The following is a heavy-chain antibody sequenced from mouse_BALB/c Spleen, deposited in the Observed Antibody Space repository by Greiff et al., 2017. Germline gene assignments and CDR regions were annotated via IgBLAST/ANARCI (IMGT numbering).Heavy chain of an antibody. V-gene: IGHV1-54*01. CDR1: GYAFTNYL. CDR3: ARGGNYVWPDY. J-gene: IGHJ2*01. Sequence: VQLQQSGAELVRPGTSVKVSCKASGYAFTNYLIEWVKQRPGQGLEWIGVINPGSGGTNYNEKFKGKATLTADKSSSTAYMQLSSLTSDDSAVYVCARGGNYVWPDYWGQGTTLTVSS. CDR2: INPGSGGT. D-gene: IGHD2-1*01.